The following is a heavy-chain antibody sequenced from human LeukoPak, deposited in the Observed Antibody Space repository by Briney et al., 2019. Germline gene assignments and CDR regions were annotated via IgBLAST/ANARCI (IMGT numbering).Heavy chain of an antibody. Sequence: GGSLRLSCAASGFTVSSNYMSWVRQAPGEGLEWVGRIKSKTDGGTTDYAAPVKGRFTISRDDSKNTLYLQMNSLKTEGTAVYYCAREGRGYTILFDYWGQGTLVTVSS. D-gene: IGHD5-18*01. CDR3: AREGRGYTILFDY. J-gene: IGHJ4*02. CDR2: IKSKTDGGTT. CDR1: GFTVSSNY. V-gene: IGHV3-15*01.